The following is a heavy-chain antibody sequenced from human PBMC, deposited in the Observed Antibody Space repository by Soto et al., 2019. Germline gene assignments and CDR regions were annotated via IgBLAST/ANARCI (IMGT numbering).Heavy chain of an antibody. V-gene: IGHV4-59*01. J-gene: IGHJ4*02. Sequence: SETLSLTCTVSGGSISSYYWSWIRQPPGKGLEWIGYIYYSGSTNYNPSLKSRVTISVDTSKNQFSLKLSSVTAADTAVYYCARGPEPYDILTGFYFDYWGQGTLVTVSS. CDR2: IYYSGST. CDR3: ARGPEPYDILTGFYFDY. D-gene: IGHD3-9*01. CDR1: GGSISSYY.